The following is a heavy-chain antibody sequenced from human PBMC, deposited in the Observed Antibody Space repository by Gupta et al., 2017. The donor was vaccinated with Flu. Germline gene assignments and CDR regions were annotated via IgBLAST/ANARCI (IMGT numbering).Heavy chain of an antibody. CDR2: ISSTGNTI. Sequence: MNWVRQAPGKGLEWVSYISSTGNTILYADSVKGRVTISRDNAKNSLYLQMNSLRADDTAVYYCARDPNSGSSTSCYKGSLWGQGTLVTVSS. V-gene: IGHV3-48*03. J-gene: IGHJ4*02. CDR3: ARDPNSGSSTSCYKGSL. D-gene: IGHD2-2*02.